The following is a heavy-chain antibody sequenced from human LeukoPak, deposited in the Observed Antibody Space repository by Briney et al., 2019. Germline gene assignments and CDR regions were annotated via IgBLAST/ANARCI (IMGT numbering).Heavy chain of an antibody. CDR1: GFTFSTLP. CDR3: VNQISGWVY. CDR2: SSSNGGST. V-gene: IGHV3-64D*06. Sequence: GGSLRLSCSASGFTFSTLPMRWVRQAPGKGLEYVSGSSSNGGSTYYADSAKGRFTISRDNSKNTLYLQMSSLRPEDTAVYYCVNQISGWVYWGQGTLVTVSS. J-gene: IGHJ4*02. D-gene: IGHD6-19*01.